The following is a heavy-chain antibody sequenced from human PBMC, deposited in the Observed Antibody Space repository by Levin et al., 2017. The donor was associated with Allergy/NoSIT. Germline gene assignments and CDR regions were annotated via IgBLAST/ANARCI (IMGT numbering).Heavy chain of an antibody. CDR2: IKQDGTEK. CDR1: GFTFSSYW. D-gene: IGHD2-8*02. V-gene: IGHV3-7*01. CDR3: ARNWRSAFDI. J-gene: IGHJ3*02. Sequence: RSGGSLRLSCAASGFTFSSYWMSWVRQAPGKGLEWVANIKQDGTEKFYVDSVKGRFTISKDNAKNSVDLHMTSLRVEDSAVYYCARNWRSAFDIWGQGTMVTVSS.